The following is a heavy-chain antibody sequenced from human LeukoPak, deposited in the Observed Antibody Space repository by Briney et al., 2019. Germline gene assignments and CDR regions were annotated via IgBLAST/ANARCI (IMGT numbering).Heavy chain of an antibody. Sequence: GGSLRLSCAASGFNFSSYPMHWVRQAPGKGLEGVGVISYDGSNKYYADSVKGRFTISRDNSKNTLYLQVNSLRAEDTAVYYCARDGGGYYASGTHYYFDCWGQGTLVTVSS. CDR1: GFNFSSYP. CDR2: ISYDGSNK. J-gene: IGHJ4*02. V-gene: IGHV3-30-3*01. CDR3: ARDGGGYYASGTHYYFDC. D-gene: IGHD3-10*01.